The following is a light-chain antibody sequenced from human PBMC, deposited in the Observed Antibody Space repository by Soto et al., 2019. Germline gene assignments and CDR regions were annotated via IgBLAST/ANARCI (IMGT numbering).Light chain of an antibody. V-gene: IGKV1-39*01. J-gene: IGKJ2*01. CDR3: QRSYSTPYT. Sequence: DIQITQSPSSLSASVGDRVTITCRASQSISSYLNWYQQKPGKAPKLLIYAASSLQSGVPSRFSGSGSGTDFTLTISSLQPEDFATYYCQRSYSTPYTFGQGNKLEIK. CDR1: QSISSY. CDR2: AAS.